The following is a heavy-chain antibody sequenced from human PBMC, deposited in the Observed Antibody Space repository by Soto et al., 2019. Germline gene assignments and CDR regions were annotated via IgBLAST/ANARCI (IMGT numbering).Heavy chain of an antibody. J-gene: IGHJ4*02. CDR3: AKGGYGSSTIRHLVAFFDY. CDR1: GFTFSSYG. Sequence: GGSLRLSCAASGFTFSSYGMHWVRQAPGKGLEWVAVISYDGSNKYYADSVKGRFTISRDNSKNTLYLQMNSLRAEDTAVYYCAKGGYGSSTIRHLVAFFDYRGQGTLVTGSS. D-gene: IGHD2-2*01. V-gene: IGHV3-30*18. CDR2: ISYDGSNK.